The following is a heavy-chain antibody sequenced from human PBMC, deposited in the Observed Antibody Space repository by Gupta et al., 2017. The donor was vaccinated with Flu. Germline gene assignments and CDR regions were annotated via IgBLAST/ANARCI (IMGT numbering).Heavy chain of an antibody. J-gene: IGHJ4*01. CDR1: GYTFTSFS. D-gene: IGHD6-13*01. CDR2: INKGNDNT. CDR3: TTFGQHLARSDH. Sequence: DQLVPTGAEVETPGDSERVSCRAAGYTFTSFSIHWVRAAPAHGLERRAYINKGNDNTKYSQKLQGRVPIARDTAATTAYLGLSSLKSNDTAMSHCTTFGQHLARSDHWGQGHQVTVFS. V-gene: IGHV1-3*04.